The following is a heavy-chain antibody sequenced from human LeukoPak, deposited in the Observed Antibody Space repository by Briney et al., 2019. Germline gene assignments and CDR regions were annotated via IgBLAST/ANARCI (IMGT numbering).Heavy chain of an antibody. V-gene: IGHV4-34*03. J-gene: IGHJ3*02. D-gene: IGHD3-22*01. CDR2: INHSGST. CDR1: GGSFSGYY. Sequence: SETLSLTCAVYGGSFSGYYWSWIRQPPGKGLEWIGEINHSGSTNYNPSLKSRVTISVDTSKNQFSLKLSSVTAADTAVFCASLTTADAFDIWGQGTMVTVSS. CDR3: SLTTADAFDI.